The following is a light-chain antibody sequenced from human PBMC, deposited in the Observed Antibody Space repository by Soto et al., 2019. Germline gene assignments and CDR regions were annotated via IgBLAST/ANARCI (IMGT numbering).Light chain of an antibody. CDR3: QQYGNSPPIT. J-gene: IGKJ5*01. CDR2: GAS. Sequence: IVLTQSPGTLSLSPGERATLSRRASQSVSSSYLAWYQQKAGQAPRLLIYGASNRATGIPDRFSGSGSGTDFTLSISRLEPEDFAVYYCQQYGNSPPITSGQGTRLEIK. CDR1: QSVSSSY. V-gene: IGKV3-20*01.